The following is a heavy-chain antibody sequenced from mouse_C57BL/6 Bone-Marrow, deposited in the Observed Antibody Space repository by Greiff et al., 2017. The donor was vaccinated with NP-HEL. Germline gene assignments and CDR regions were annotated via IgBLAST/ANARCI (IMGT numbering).Heavy chain of an antibody. CDR2: IHPNSGST. J-gene: IGHJ3*01. D-gene: IGHD1-1*01. CDR3: ARGSYYGSPDWFAY. CDR1: GYTFTSYW. V-gene: IGHV1-64*01. Sequence: QVQLKQPGAELVKPGASVKLSCKASGYTFTSYWMHWVKQRPGQGLEWIGMIHPNSGSTNYNEKFKSKATLTVDKSSSTAYMQLSSLTSEDSAVYYCARGSYYGSPDWFAYWGQGTLVTVSA.